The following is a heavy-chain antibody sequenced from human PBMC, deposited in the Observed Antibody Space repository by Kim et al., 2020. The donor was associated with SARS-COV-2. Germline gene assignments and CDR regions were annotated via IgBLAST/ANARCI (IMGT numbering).Heavy chain of an antibody. D-gene: IGHD2-8*01. CDR3: VRPVSDCRNGVCRYYFDH. CDR1: GFTFSTYW. Sequence: GGSLRLSCAASGFTFSTYWMYWVRQPPGKGPMWVSRMNSDGGITTYADSVKGRFSISRNNAKNTMYLQMNRLRVEDTAVYYCVRPVSDCRNGVCRYYFDHWGQGTQVTVSS. V-gene: IGHV3-74*03. J-gene: IGHJ4*02. CDR2: MNSDGGIT.